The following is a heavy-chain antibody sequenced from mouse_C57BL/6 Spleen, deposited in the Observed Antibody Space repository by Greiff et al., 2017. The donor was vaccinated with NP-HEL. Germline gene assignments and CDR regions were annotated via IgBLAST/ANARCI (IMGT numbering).Heavy chain of an antibody. D-gene: IGHD2-1*01. V-gene: IGHV1-59*01. CDR2: IDPSDSYT. J-gene: IGHJ3*01. Sequence: QVQLQQPGAELVRPGTSVKLSCKASGYTFTSYWMHWVKQRPGQGLEWIGVIDPSDSYTNYNQKFKGKATLTVDTSSSTAYMQLSSLTSEDSAVYYCARPLYYGNPVPFAYWGQGTLVTVSA. CDR1: GYTFTSYW. CDR3: ARPLYYGNPVPFAY.